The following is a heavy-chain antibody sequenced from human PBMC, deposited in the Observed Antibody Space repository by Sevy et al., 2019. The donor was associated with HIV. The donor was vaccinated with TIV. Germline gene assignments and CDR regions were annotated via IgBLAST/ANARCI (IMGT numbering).Heavy chain of an antibody. V-gene: IGHV3-23*01. CDR3: VKEVSEYSYSDY. CDR1: GFTFSNYA. D-gene: IGHD5-18*01. J-gene: IGHJ4*02. CDR2: ISGSAHRT. Sequence: GGYLRLSCAASGFTFSNYAMSWVRQTPGKGLEWVSAISGSAHRTYYTDSVKGRFTISRDNSKNMRFLQMNSLRAEDTAVYYCVKEVSEYSYSDYWGQGTLVTVSS.